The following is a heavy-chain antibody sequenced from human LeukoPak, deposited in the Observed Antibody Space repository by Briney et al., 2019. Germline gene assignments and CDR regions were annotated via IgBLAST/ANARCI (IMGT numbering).Heavy chain of an antibody. J-gene: IGHJ4*02. V-gene: IGHV4-59*12. D-gene: IGHD6-13*01. CDR2: IYYSGST. CDR3: ARERIAAAGPYFDS. Sequence: SETLSLTCTVSGGSISSYYWSWIRQPPGKGLEWIGNIYYSGSTNYNPSLKSRVTISVSTSKNQFSLKLSSVTAADTAVYYCARERIAAAGPYFDSWGQGTLVTVSS. CDR1: GGSISSYY.